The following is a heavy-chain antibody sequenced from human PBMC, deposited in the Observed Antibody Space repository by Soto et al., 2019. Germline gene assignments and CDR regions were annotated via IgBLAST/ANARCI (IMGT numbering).Heavy chain of an antibody. CDR2: ISYDGSNK. CDR3: AKSRYDFWSGYYRNGVMPYYYGMDG. V-gene: IGHV3-30*18. D-gene: IGHD3-3*01. J-gene: IGHJ6*02. Sequence: GGSLRLSCAASGFTFSSYGMHWVRQAPGKGLEWVAVISYDGSNKYYADSVKGRFTISRDNSKNTLYLQMNSLRAEDTAVYYCAKSRYDFWSGYYRNGVMPYYYGMDGWGQGTTVTVSS. CDR1: GFTFSSYG.